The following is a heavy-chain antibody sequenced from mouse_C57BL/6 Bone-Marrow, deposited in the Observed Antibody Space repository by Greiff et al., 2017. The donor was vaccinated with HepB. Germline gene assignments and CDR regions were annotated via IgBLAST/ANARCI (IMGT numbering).Heavy chain of an antibody. D-gene: IGHD3-2*02. CDR3: ARDSSGYPFAY. Sequence: EVKVEESRGGLVKPGGSLKLSCAASGFTFSSYAMSWVRQTPEKRLEWVATISDGGSYTYYPDNVKGRFTISRDNAKNNLYLQMSHLKSEDTAMYYCARDSSGYPFAYWGQGTLVTVSA. V-gene: IGHV5-4*01. J-gene: IGHJ3*01. CDR1: GFTFSSYA. CDR2: ISDGGSYT.